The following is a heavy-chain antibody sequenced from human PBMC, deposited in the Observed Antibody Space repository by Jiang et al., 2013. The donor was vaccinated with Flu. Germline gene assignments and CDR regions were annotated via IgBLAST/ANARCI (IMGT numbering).Heavy chain of an antibody. CDR2: MNPNSGNT. CDR3: ARGSSLWFGELPY. D-gene: IGHD3-10*01. CDR1: GYTFTSYD. V-gene: IGHV1-8*02. Sequence: GYTFTSYDINWVRQATGQGLEWMGWMNPNSGNTGYAQKFQGRVTMTRNTSVSTAYMELSSLRSEDTAVYYCARGSSLWFGELPYWGQGTLVTVSS. J-gene: IGHJ4*02.